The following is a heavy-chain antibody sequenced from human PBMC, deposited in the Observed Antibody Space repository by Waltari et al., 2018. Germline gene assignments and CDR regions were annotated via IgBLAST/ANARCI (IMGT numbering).Heavy chain of an antibody. V-gene: IGHV4-59*01. J-gene: IGHJ6*02. Sequence: QVQLQESGPGLVKPSETLSLTCTVSGGSISSYYWSWIRQPPGKGLEWIGYIYYSGSTNYNPSRKSRVTISVDTSKNQFALKLSSVTAADTAVYYCARGTTYYDFWSGLSETYGMDVWGQGTTVTVSS. CDR3: ARGTTYYDFWSGLSETYGMDV. D-gene: IGHD3-3*01. CDR1: GGSISSYY. CDR2: IYYSGST.